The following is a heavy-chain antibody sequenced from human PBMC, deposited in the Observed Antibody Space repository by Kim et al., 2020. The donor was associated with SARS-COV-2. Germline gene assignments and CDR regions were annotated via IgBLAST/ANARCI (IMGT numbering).Heavy chain of an antibody. Sequence: NPSLKSRVTISVETSKNLFSLKQSSVTAADTAVYYCARIDLWSGYPVLDYWGQGTLVTVSS. J-gene: IGHJ4*02. CDR3: ARIDLWSGYPVLDY. D-gene: IGHD3-3*01. V-gene: IGHV4-30-2*05.